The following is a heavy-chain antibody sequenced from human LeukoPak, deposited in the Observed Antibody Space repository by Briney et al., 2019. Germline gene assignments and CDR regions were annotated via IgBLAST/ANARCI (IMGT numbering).Heavy chain of an antibody. Sequence: SQTLSLTCTVSGGSISSGDYYWSWIRQPPGKGLEWIGYIYYSGSTYYNPSLKSRVTISVDTSKDQFSLKLSSVTAADTAVYYCARSKLERRPPNWFDPWGQGTLVTVSS. D-gene: IGHD1-1*01. V-gene: IGHV4-30-4*01. CDR2: IYYSGST. CDR3: ARSKLERRPPNWFDP. CDR1: GGSISSGDYY. J-gene: IGHJ5*02.